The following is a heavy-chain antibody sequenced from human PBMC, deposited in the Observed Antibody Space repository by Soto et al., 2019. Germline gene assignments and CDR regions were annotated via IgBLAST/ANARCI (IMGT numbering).Heavy chain of an antibody. J-gene: IGHJ4*02. CDR1: GYSFTGYD. CDR2: INPNSGNT. D-gene: IGHD3-22*01. Sequence: ASVKVSCKASGYSFTGYDVHWVRQAAGHGLEWMGWINPNSGNTGHAEKFQGRLTLTRNISTSTDYLELRSLRSEDTAVYYCARSAYYYDSSGYHFDYWGQGTLVTVSS. V-gene: IGHV1-8*02. CDR3: ARSAYYYDSSGYHFDY.